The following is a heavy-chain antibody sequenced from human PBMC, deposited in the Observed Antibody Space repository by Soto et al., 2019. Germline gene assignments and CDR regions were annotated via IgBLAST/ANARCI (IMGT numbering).Heavy chain of an antibody. V-gene: IGHV4-59*01. Sequence: SETLSLTCTVSGGSISSYYWSWIRQPPGKGLEWIGYIYYSGSTNYNPSLKSRVTISVDTSKNQFSLKLSSVTAADTAVYYCARERGSFPTTYYYYYVDVWGKGTTVTVSS. J-gene: IGHJ6*03. CDR2: IYYSGST. CDR1: GGSISSYY. CDR3: ARERGSFPTTYYYYYVDV. D-gene: IGHD1-26*01.